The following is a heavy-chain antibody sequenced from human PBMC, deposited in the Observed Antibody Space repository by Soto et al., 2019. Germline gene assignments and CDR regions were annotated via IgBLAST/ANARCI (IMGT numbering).Heavy chain of an antibody. V-gene: IGHV4-39*07. CDR1: GGSVSSNSYS. CDR3: ARDKITGLFDY. Sequence: SETLSLTCTVSGGSVSSNSYSWGWIRQSPGKGLEWIGTIYSTENTYYHPSLLSRVTISVDTSKNQFSLKLTSVTAADTAVYYCARDKITGLFDYWGQGTLVTVSS. CDR2: IYSTENT. D-gene: IGHD2-8*02. J-gene: IGHJ4*02.